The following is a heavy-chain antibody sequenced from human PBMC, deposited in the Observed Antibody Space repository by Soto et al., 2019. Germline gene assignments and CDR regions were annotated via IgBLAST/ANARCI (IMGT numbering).Heavy chain of an antibody. J-gene: IGHJ4*01. CDR3: AIWDGYADL. D-gene: IGHD5-12*01. V-gene: IGHV3-23*01. CDR2: ISVSGDKT. Sequence: EVQLLETGGGLVQPGGSLSLSCAVSGFSIDTYSFAWVRQTPAKGLQWVSGISVSGDKTFYIDSVQGRFTISRDISKNTLSLQMHNLRVEDSAIYFCAIWDGYADLWGRGTLVTVS. CDR1: GFSIDTYS.